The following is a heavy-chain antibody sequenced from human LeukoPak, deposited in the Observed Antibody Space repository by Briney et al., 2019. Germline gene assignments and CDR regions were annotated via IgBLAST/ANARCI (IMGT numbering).Heavy chain of an antibody. CDR1: GFIFSHYW. V-gene: IGHV3-7*01. Sequence: PGGSLRLSCAASGFIFSHYWMSWVRQAPGKGLEWVAHIKPDGSEIYYVDSVKGRFTISRDNAKDSLYLQMNSLRAEDTAVYFCASMDSSGWPYYYYYFMDVWAKGTTVTVSS. CDR3: ASMDSSGWPYYYYYFMDV. D-gene: IGHD6-19*01. J-gene: IGHJ6*03. CDR2: IKPDGSEI.